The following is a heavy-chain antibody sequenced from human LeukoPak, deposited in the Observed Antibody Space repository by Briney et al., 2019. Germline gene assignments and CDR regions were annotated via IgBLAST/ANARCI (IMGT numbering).Heavy chain of an antibody. D-gene: IGHD3-22*01. V-gene: IGHV4-4*07. Sequence: SETLSLTCTVSGGSISSYYWSWIRQPAGKGLEWIGRIYTSGSTNYNPSLKSRVTMSVDTSKNQFSLKLSSVTAADTAVYYCAREGTPVYYYDSSGSTTFDYWGQGTLVTVSS. J-gene: IGHJ4*02. CDR2: IYTSGST. CDR3: AREGTPVYYYDSSGSTTFDY. CDR1: GGSISSYY.